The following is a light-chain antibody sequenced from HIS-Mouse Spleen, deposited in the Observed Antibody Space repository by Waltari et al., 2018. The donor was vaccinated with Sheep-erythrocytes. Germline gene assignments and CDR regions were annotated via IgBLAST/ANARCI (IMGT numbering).Light chain of an antibody. CDR2: EGS. V-gene: IGLV2-23*01. CDR3: CSYAGSSTLV. CDR1: SSDVGSYNL. Sequence: QSALTQPASVSGSPGQSITISCTGTSSDVGSYNLVSWYQQHPGKAPKLMIYEGSNRPSGVFKRFAGSKSGNTASLTISGLQAEDEADYYCCSYAGSSTLVFGGGTKLTVL. J-gene: IGLJ2*01.